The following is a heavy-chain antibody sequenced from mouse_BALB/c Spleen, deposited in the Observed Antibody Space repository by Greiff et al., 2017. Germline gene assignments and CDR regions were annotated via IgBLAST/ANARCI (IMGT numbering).Heavy chain of an antibody. D-gene: IGHD1-1*01. CDR1: GFTFSSYT. Sequence: DVKLVESGGGLVQPGGSLKLSCAASGFTFSSYTMSWVRQTPEKRLEWVAYISNGGGSTYYPDTVKGRFTISRDNAKNTLYLQMSSLKSEDTAMYYCARHHYYGSSNWYFDVWGAGTTVTVSS. CDR3: ARHHYYGSSNWYFDV. J-gene: IGHJ1*01. CDR2: ISNGGGST. V-gene: IGHV5-12-2*01.